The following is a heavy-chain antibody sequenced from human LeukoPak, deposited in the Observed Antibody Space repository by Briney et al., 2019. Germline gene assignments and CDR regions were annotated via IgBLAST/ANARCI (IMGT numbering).Heavy chain of an antibody. CDR2: FDPEDGEP. CDR1: GYTFTGYY. V-gene: IGHV1-24*01. Sequence: ASVKVSCKASGYTFTGYYMHWVRQAPGQGLEWMGGFDPEDGEPIYAQKFQGRVTMTEDTSTDTAYMELSSLRSEDTAVYYCATPGTHSSSWYGALGAFDIWGQGTMVTVSS. J-gene: IGHJ3*02. D-gene: IGHD6-13*01. CDR3: ATPGTHSSSWYGALGAFDI.